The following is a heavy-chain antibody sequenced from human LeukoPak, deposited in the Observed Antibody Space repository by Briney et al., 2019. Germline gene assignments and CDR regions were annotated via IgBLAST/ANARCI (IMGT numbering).Heavy chain of an antibody. J-gene: IGHJ4*02. CDR1: GGSISRYY. CDR2: IYYSGST. D-gene: IGHD4-17*01. CDR3: ARGTTTVTRYDY. Sequence: PSETLSLTCTVSGGSISRYYWSWIRQPPGKGLEWIGYIYYSGSTNYNPSLKSRVTISVDTSKNQFSLKLSSVTAADTAVYYCARGTTTVTRYDYWGQGTLVTVSS. V-gene: IGHV4-59*01.